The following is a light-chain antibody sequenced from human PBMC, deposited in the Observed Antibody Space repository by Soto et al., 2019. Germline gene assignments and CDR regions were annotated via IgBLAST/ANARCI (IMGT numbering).Light chain of an antibody. Sequence: EIPMTQSASSLSASVGDRVTIXCRASQSVSTWLAWYQQKPGQAPKLLIYDASSLESGVPSRFSGSGSGTEFTLTISSLQPDDFATYYCQQYNTYSPRTFGQGTKVDIK. V-gene: IGKV1-5*01. CDR1: QSVSTW. J-gene: IGKJ1*01. CDR3: QQYNTYSPRT. CDR2: DAS.